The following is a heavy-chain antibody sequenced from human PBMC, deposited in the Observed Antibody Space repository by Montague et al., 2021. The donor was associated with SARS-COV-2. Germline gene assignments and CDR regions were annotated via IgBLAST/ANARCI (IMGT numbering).Heavy chain of an antibody. D-gene: IGHD3-10*01. Sequence: SETLSLTCAVYGGSFSGHYWNWIRQPPGKGLEWIGEINHSGSTNNNPSLKSRVTMSVDTSKNQFSLKLSSATAADTAVYYCAGGARQGYGFRLGSFDYWGQGTLVTMSS. V-gene: IGHV4-34*01. CDR3: AGGARQGYGFRLGSFDY. J-gene: IGHJ4*02. CDR2: INHSGST. CDR1: GGSFSGHY.